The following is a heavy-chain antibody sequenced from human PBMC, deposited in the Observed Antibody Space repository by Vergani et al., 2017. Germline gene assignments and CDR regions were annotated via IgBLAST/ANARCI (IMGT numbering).Heavy chain of an antibody. V-gene: IGHV3-33*01. CDR1: GFTFSSYG. CDR3: ARDWNAAFDI. CDR2: IWYDGSNK. D-gene: IGHD1-1*01. Sequence: QVQLVESGGGVVQPGRSLRLSCAASGFTFSSYGMHWVRQAPGKGLEWVAVIWYDGSNKYYADSVKGRFTISRDNAKNSLYLQMNSLRAEDTAVYYCARDWNAAFDIWGQGTMVTVSS. J-gene: IGHJ3*02.